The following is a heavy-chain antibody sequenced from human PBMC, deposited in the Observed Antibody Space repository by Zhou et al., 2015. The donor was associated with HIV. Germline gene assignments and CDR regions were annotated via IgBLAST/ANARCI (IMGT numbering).Heavy chain of an antibody. J-gene: IGHJ6*03. CDR2: IHTGNGRT. Sequence: QVQLVQSGAEVTKPGASVKVSCKTSGYTFSIYGVHWVRQAPGQRPEWIGWIHTGNGRTKYSQNFQGRVIITRDTSASTAYMEMSSLKSGDTAVYFCARDRYEDGDSQSYYYMDVWGKGTTVTVSS. CDR3: ARDRYEDGDSQSYYYMDV. D-gene: IGHD4-17*01. V-gene: IGHV1-3*04. CDR1: GYTFSIYG.